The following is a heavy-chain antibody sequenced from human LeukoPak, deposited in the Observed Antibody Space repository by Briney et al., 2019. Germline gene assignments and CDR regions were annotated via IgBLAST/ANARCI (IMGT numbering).Heavy chain of an antibody. CDR2: ITNSGNSK. V-gene: IGHV3-21*05. J-gene: IGHJ4*02. CDR1: EFTFSSYS. Sequence: GGSLRLSCAASEFTFSSYSMNWVRQAPGRGLEWVSYITNSGNSKSYADSVKGRFTISRDNAKNTLYLQMNSLRAEDTAVYYCAGLSGYPDYWGQGTLVTVSS. D-gene: IGHD3-22*01. CDR3: AGLSGYPDY.